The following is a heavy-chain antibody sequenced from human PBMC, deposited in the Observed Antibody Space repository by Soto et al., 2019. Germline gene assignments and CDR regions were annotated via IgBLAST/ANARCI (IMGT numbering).Heavy chain of an antibody. D-gene: IGHD2-2*01. CDR2: INMDGTST. CDR1: GFTFSGDW. V-gene: IGHV3-74*01. Sequence: EVQLVESGGGLVQPGGSLRLSCVASGFTFSGDWMHWVRQAAGKGLVWVSRINMDGTSTNYADSVKGRFTISRDNAKNTLYLPMNSLRVDDTAVYYCARGPRGLYHHEYWGPRALVTVS. J-gene: IGHJ4*02. CDR3: ARGPRGLYHHEY.